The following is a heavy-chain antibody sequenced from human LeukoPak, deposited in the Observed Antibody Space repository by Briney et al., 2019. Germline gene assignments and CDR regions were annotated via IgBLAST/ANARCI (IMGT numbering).Heavy chain of an antibody. Sequence: PGGSLRLSCAASGFSFSSYGMHWVRQAPGKGLEWVAGISYDGSNKYYADSVKGRFTISRDNSKNTLYLQMNSLRAEDTAVYYCAKAGSYYYDSSGYYPPYFDYWGQGTLVTVSS. D-gene: IGHD3-22*01. CDR3: AKAGSYYYDSSGYYPPYFDY. V-gene: IGHV3-30*18. CDR2: ISYDGSNK. J-gene: IGHJ4*02. CDR1: GFSFSSYG.